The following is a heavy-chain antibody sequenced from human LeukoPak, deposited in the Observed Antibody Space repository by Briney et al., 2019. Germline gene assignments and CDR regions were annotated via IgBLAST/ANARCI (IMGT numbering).Heavy chain of an antibody. CDR3: ARQLHIAAGYYYSDMDV. Sequence: GGSLRLSCAASGFPLSSYSVNWVREAPGRGGEWVSSSSSSSSYVCYADSVKARFTNSRDNAKNSQYLQMNNLRAEDTAVYYCARQLHIAAGYYYSDMDVWGKGTTVTVSS. D-gene: IGHD6-13*01. CDR2: SSSSSSYV. CDR1: GFPLSSYS. J-gene: IGHJ6*03. V-gene: IGHV3-21*01.